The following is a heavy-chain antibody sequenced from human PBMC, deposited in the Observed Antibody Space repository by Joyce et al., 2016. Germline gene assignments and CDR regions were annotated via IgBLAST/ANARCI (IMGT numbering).Heavy chain of an antibody. J-gene: IGHJ6*03. CDR1: GYIFTTYA. CDR3: ARGGSCTGSSCFGGLRRIPDGDYYMDV. CDR2: IKVHNGET. D-gene: IGHD3/OR15-3a*01. V-gene: IGHV1-18*01. Sequence: QVQVVQSGPQVQNPGASVQVSCKTSGYIFTTYAINWVRQAPGQGLEWMGWIKVHNGETKYTQTFQDRVIFTTDTSTTTAYMELRSLTSDDTAVYYCARGGSCTGSSCFGGLRRIPDGDYYMDVWGTGTTIIVSS.